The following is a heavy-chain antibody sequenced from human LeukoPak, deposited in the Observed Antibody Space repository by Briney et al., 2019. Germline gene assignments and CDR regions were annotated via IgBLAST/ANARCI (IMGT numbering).Heavy chain of an antibody. CDR3: ARDLGGKYTVDY. CDR1: GFTFSRYA. D-gene: IGHD1-26*01. Sequence: GGSLRLSCVASGFTFSRYAMHWVRQAPGEGLEWVAFMSYDGSKKNNADSVKGRFTISRDNSKNTLYLQMNSLRVEDTAVYYCARDLGGKYTVDYWGQETLVTVSS. V-gene: IGHV3-30-3*01. J-gene: IGHJ4*02. CDR2: MSYDGSKK.